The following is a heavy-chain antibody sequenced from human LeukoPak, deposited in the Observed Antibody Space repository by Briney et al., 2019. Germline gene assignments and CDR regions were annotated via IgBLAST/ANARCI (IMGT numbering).Heavy chain of an antibody. J-gene: IGHJ4*02. Sequence: PGGSLRLSCAASGFTFDGYAMHWVRQAPGKGLEWVSGISWNSGSIGYADSVKGRFTISRDNAKNSLYLQMNSLRAEDTALYYCAKDSDLMVRGVSSFDYWGQGTLVTVSS. CDR1: GFTFDGYA. CDR2: ISWNSGSI. V-gene: IGHV3-9*01. CDR3: AKDSDLMVRGVSSFDY. D-gene: IGHD3-10*01.